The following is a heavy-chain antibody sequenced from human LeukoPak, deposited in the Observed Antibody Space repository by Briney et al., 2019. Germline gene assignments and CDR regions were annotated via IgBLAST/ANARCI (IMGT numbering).Heavy chain of an antibody. Sequence: GESLKISCWGSWYTFTRDWIGWVRQMPGKGLEWMGIIYPGDSETRYSPSFQGQVTISADKSINTVYLQWSSLKASDTAMYYCARQGRSDYWGQGTLVIVSS. J-gene: IGHJ4*02. CDR1: WYTFTRDW. CDR2: IYPGDSET. V-gene: IGHV5-51*01. CDR3: ARQGRSDY.